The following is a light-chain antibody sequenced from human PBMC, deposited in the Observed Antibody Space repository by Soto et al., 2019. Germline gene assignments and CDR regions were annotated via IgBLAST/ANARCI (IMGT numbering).Light chain of an antibody. CDR3: QQYHSDPIT. CDR2: GAS. CDR1: HSVRDD. Sequence: DIVMTQSPDTLSVSPGERATLSCRASHSVRDDLAWYQHRPGQSPRLLIFGASIRATGIPARFSGSGSGTDFTLTISSLQAEDVAVYYCQQYHSDPITFGQGTRLEI. V-gene: IGKV3-15*01. J-gene: IGKJ5*01.